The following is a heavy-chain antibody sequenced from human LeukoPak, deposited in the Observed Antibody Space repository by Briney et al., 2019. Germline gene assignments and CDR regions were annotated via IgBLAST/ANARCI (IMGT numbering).Heavy chain of an antibody. CDR1: GGSISSYY. Sequence: SETLSLTCTVSGGSISSYYWSWIRQPPGKGLEWIGYIYYSGSTNYNPSLKSRVTISVDTSKNQFSLKLSSVTAADTAVYYCAKATPITMVRGVIDHFDYWGQGTLVTVSS. D-gene: IGHD3-10*01. CDR2: IYYSGST. CDR3: AKATPITMVRGVIDHFDY. V-gene: IGHV4-59*01. J-gene: IGHJ4*02.